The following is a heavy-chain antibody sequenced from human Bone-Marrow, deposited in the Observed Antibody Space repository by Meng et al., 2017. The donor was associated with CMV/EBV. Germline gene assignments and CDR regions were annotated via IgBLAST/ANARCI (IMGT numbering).Heavy chain of an antibody. V-gene: IGHV1-46*01. J-gene: IGHJ4*02. CDR3: ARDRFPGHSGSYPLGY. Sequence: ASVKVSCKASGYTFTSYYMHWVRQAPGQGLEWMGIINPSGGSTSYAQKFQGRVTMTRDTSTSTAYMELRSLRSDDTAVYYCARDRFPGHSGSYPLGYWGQGTLVTVSS. CDR2: INPSGGST. D-gene: IGHD1-26*01. CDR1: GYTFTSYY.